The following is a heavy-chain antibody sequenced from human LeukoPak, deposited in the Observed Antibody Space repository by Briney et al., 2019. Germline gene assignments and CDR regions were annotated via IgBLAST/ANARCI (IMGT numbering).Heavy chain of an antibody. CDR2: ISYDGSNK. D-gene: IGHD3-22*01. J-gene: IGHJ4*02. Sequence: GGSLRLSCAASGFTVSSNYMSWVRQAPGKGLEWVAVISYDGSNKYYADSVKGRFTISRDNSKNTLYLQMNSLRAEDTAVYYCARGDEDQEIEMYYYDSSGYSKPPYWGQGTLVTVSS. CDR3: ARGDEDQEIEMYYYDSSGYSKPPY. CDR1: GFTVSSNY. V-gene: IGHV3-30-3*01.